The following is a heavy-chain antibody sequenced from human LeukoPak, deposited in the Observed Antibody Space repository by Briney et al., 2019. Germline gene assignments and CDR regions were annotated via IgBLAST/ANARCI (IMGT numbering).Heavy chain of an antibody. Sequence: GGSLRLSRAASGFTFSIHWMTWVRQAPGKGLEWVATIKPDGNDKYFVDSVKGRFTVSRDNAKTSLYLQMNSLRAEDTAMYYCTTSDWEYWGQGTLVTVSS. CDR2: IKPDGNDK. V-gene: IGHV3-7*03. CDR1: GFTFSIHW. J-gene: IGHJ4*02. CDR3: TTSDWEY. D-gene: IGHD2-21*02.